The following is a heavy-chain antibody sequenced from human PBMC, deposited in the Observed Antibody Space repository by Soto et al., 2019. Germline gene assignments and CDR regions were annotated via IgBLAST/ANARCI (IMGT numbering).Heavy chain of an antibody. CDR2: IIPLLNIP. V-gene: IGHV1-69*02. CDR1: GGTFSRNT. Sequence: QVQLVQSGAEVKKPGSSVKVSCKASGGTFSRNTISWVRQAPGQGLEWMGRIIPLLNIPNYAQNFQGRVMMTADRSTTTVYMEVSSMKSEDTAVYYCARDRGVVSAVGGKRVNHYGLDVWGQGTTVTVSS. CDR3: ARDRGVVSAVGGKRVNHYGLDV. D-gene: IGHD3-10*01. J-gene: IGHJ6*02.